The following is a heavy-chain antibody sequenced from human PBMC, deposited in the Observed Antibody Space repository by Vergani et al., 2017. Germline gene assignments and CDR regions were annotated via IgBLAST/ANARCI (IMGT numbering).Heavy chain of an antibody. V-gene: IGHV1-2*02. Sequence: QVQLVQSGAEVKKPGASVKVSCKASGYTFTGYYMHWVRQAPGQGLEWMGWINPNSGGTNYAQKVQGRVTMTRDTSISTAYMELSRLRSDDTAVYYCARDGGDYSNGMDVWGQGTTVTVSS. CDR3: ARDGGDYSNGMDV. CDR1: GYTFTGYY. CDR2: INPNSGGT. J-gene: IGHJ6*02. D-gene: IGHD4-17*01.